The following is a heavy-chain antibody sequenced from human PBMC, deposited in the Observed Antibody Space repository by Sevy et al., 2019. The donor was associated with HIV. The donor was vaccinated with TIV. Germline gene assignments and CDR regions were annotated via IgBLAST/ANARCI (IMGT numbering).Heavy chain of an antibody. CDR2: ISGSGGTT. V-gene: IGHV3-23*01. CDR3: AKGDTSTRYYYYGMDV. CDR1: GFTFSNFG. Sequence: GGSLRLSCAASGFTFSNFGMSWVRQAPGKGLEWVSTISGSGGTTYYAVSVKGRFTISRDNSKNTLYLQMNSMRAEDTALYYCAKGDTSTRYYYYGMDVWGQGTAVTVSS. D-gene: IGHD2-2*01. J-gene: IGHJ6*02.